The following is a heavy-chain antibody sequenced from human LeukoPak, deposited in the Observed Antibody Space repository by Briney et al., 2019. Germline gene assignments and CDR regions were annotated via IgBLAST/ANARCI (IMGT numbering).Heavy chain of an antibody. CDR2: INPNSGGT. CDR3: ARDPALGYTSGWYNWFDP. J-gene: IGHJ5*02. Sequence: ASVKVSCKASGYTFTGYYMHWVRQAPGQGLEWMGRINPNSGGTNYAQKLQGRVTMTTDTSTSTAYMELRSLRSDDTAVNYCARDPALGYTSGWYNWFDPWGQGTLVTVSS. D-gene: IGHD6-19*01. V-gene: IGHV1-2*06. CDR1: GYTFTGYY.